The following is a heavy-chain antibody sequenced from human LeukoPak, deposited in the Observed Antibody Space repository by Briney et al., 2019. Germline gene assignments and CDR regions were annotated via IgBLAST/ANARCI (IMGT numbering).Heavy chain of an antibody. Sequence: GASVKVSCKASGYTFTSYYMHWVRQASGQGLEWMGGIIPIFGTANYAQKFQGRVTITADESTSTAYMELSSLRSEDTAVYYCARGIPPHYDFRQYGMDVWGQGTTVTVSS. V-gene: IGHV1-69*13. D-gene: IGHD3-3*01. CDR1: GYTFTSYY. J-gene: IGHJ6*02. CDR2: IIPIFGTA. CDR3: ARGIPPHYDFRQYGMDV.